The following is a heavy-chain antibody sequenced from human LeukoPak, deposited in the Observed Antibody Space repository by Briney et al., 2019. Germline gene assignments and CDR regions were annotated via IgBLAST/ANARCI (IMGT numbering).Heavy chain of an antibody. Sequence: PSETLSLTCTVSGGSISSSSYYWSWIRQPPGKGLEWIGEINHSGSTNYNPSLKSRVTISVDTSKNQFSLNLSSVTAADTAVYYCARGARGPWATERGNWFDPWGQGTLVTVSS. CDR3: ARGARGPWATERGNWFDP. CDR1: GGSISSSSYY. D-gene: IGHD5-12*01. CDR2: INHSGST. J-gene: IGHJ5*02. V-gene: IGHV4-39*07.